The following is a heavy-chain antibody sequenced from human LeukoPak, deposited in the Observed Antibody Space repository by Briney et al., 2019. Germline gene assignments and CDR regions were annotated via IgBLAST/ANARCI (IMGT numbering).Heavy chain of an antibody. D-gene: IGHD6-6*01. V-gene: IGHV3-66*02. Sequence: PGGSLRLSCAASGFTFDDYAMHWVRQAPGKGLEWVSVIYSGGSTYYADSVKGRFTISRDNSKNTLYLQMNSLRAEDTAVYYCVSIGSSRREGYWGQGTLVTVSS. CDR2: IYSGGST. J-gene: IGHJ4*02. CDR3: VSIGSSRREGY. CDR1: GFTFDDYA.